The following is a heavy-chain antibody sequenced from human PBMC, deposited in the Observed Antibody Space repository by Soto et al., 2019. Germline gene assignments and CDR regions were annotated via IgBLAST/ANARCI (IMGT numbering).Heavy chain of an antibody. CDR3: ARGHYYGSGSYYTRYYYYYMDV. V-gene: IGHV4-34*01. CDR2: INHSGST. D-gene: IGHD3-10*01. Sequence: PSETLSLTCAVYGGSFSGYYWSWIRQPPGKGLEWMGEINHSGSTNYNPSLKSRVTISVDTSKNQFSLKLSSVTAADTAVYYCARGHYYGSGSYYTRYYYYYMDVWGKGTTVTVSS. CDR1: GGSFSGYY. J-gene: IGHJ6*03.